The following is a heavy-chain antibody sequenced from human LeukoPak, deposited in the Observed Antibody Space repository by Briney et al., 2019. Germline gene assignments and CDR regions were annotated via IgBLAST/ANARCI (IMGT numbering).Heavy chain of an antibody. J-gene: IGHJ4*02. CDR3: ARDHCGGGSCYFPLDY. CDR2: IYTSGST. V-gene: IGHV4-4*07. CDR1: GGSISSYY. Sequence: SETLSLTCSVSGGSISSYYWSWLRHPAGKGGEWIGSIYTSGSTNYNPSLKSRVTMSVDTSKNQFSLKLNSVTAADTAVYYCARDHCGGGSCYFPLDYGGEGTLVTVSS. D-gene: IGHD2-15*01.